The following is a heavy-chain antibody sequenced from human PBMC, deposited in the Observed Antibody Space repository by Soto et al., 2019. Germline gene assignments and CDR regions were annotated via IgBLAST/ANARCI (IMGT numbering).Heavy chain of an antibody. J-gene: IGHJ6*02. CDR2: INPNSGGT. D-gene: IGHD6-6*01. V-gene: IGHV1-2*02. CDR1: GYTFTGYY. Sequence: ASVKVSCKASGYTFTGYYMHWVRQAPGQGLEWMGWINPNSGGTNYAQKFQGRVTMTRDTSISTAYMELSRLRSDDTAVYYCASVGGGARPTGLLSLDVWGQGTTVTVSS. CDR3: ASVGGGARPTGLLSLDV.